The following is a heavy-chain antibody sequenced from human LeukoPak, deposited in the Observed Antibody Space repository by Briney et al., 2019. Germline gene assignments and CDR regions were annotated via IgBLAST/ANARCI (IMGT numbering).Heavy chain of an antibody. CDR1: GGSISSGDYY. V-gene: IGHV4-30-4*01. J-gene: IGHJ3*02. CDR2: IYYSGST. Sequence: SETLSLTCTVSGGSISSGDYYWSWIRQPPGKGLEWIGYIYYSGSTYYNPSLKSRVTISVDTSKNQFSLKLSSVTAADMAVYYCARSPGNAFDIWGQGTMVTVSS. CDR3: ARSPGNAFDI.